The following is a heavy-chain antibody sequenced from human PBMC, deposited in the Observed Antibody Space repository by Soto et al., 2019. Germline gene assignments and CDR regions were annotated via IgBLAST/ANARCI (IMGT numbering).Heavy chain of an antibody. CDR2: IIPIFGTA. D-gene: IGHD3-3*01. Sequence: GAAVKVSCKASGGTFSSYAISWVRQAPGQGLEWMGGIIPIFGTANYAQKSQGRVTITADESTSTAYMELSSLRSEDTAVYYCARDRRSGYYDFDYWGQGTLVTVSS. V-gene: IGHV1-69*13. J-gene: IGHJ4*02. CDR1: GGTFSSYA. CDR3: ARDRRSGYYDFDY.